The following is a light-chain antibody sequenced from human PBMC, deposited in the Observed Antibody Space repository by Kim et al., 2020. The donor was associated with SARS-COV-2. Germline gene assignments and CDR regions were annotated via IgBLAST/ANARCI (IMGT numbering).Light chain of an antibody. CDR2: AAS. Sequence: IQMTQSPSFLAASVGDRVTIACRTSQSIGTRLNWYQQRPGKTPKLLIYAASSLQSGVPSRFSGTGSGTDFTLTISSLQPEDFATYYCQQSYSTPWLSFGGGTKVDIK. CDR1: QSIGTR. CDR3: QQSYSTPWLS. V-gene: IGKV1-39*01. J-gene: IGKJ4*01.